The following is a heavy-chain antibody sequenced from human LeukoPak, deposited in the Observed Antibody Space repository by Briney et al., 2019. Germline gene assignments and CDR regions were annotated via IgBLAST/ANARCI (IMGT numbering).Heavy chain of an antibody. D-gene: IGHD3-10*01. CDR3: AKNVLWFGELFDY. CDR2: ISGSGGST. J-gene: IGHJ4*02. V-gene: IGHV3-23*01. Sequence: GGSLRLSCAASGFTFSSYAMSWVRQAPGKGLEWVSAISGSGGSTYYADSVKGRFTISRDNSRNTLYLQMNSLRAEDTAVYYCAKNVLWFGELFDYWGQGTLVTVSS. CDR1: GFTFSSYA.